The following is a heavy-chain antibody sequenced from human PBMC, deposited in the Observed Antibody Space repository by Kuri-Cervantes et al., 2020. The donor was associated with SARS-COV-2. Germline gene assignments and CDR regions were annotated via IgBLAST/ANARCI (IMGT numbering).Heavy chain of an antibody. J-gene: IGHJ4*02. V-gene: IGHV4-38-2*02. D-gene: IGHD2-2*01. CDR3: ARAAPDIVVVPAAKYFDY. CDR2: IYHSGST. Sequence: ESLKISCTVSGYSISSGYYWGWIRQPPGKGLEWIGSIYHSGSTYYNPSLKSRVTISVDTSKNQFSLKLSSVIAADTAVYYCARAAPDIVVVPAAKYFDYWGQGTLVTVSS. CDR1: GYSISSGYY.